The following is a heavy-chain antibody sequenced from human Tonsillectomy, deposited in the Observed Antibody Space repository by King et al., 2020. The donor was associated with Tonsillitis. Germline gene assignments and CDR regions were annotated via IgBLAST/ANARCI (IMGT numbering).Heavy chain of an antibody. CDR2: ISSDGSNK. Sequence: HVQLVESGGGVVQPGRSLRLSCAASGFIFSNYTMHWVRQTPGKGLEWVAVISSDGSNKYYANSVKGRFTISRDNSKKTLYLRMNSLRAEDTAVYYCATLLVDSGSYYNNWFDPWGQGTLVTVSS. CDR3: ATLLVDSGSYYNNWFDP. CDR1: GFIFSNYT. J-gene: IGHJ5*02. V-gene: IGHV3-30-3*01. D-gene: IGHD3-10*01.